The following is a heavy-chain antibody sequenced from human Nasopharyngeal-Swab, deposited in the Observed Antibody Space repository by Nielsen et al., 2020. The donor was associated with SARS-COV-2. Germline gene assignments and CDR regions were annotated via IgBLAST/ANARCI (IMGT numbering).Heavy chain of an antibody. D-gene: IGHD3-22*01. CDR3: ARARITMIVVVDAFDI. V-gene: IGHV4-31*03. Sequence: SETLSLTCTVSGGSISSGGYYWSWIRQPPGKGLEWIGYIYYSGSTYYNPSLKGRVTISVDTSKNQFSLKLSSVTAADTAVYYCARARITMIVVVDAFDIWGQGTMVTVSS. J-gene: IGHJ3*02. CDR2: IYYSGST. CDR1: GGSISSGGYY.